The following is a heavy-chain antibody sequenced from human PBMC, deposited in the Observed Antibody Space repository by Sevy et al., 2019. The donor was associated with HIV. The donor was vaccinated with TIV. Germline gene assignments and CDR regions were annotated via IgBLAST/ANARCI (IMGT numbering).Heavy chain of an antibody. V-gene: IGHV3-33*01. CDR3: ARGGSGMEDYYYGMDV. CDR1: GFTFSSYG. J-gene: IGHJ6*02. D-gene: IGHD3-10*01. CDR2: IWYDGSNK. Sequence: GGSLRLSCAASGFTFSSYGMHWVRQAPGKGLEWVAVIWYDGSNKYYADSVKGRFTISRDNSKNTLYLQMNSLRAGDTAVYYCARGGSGMEDYYYGMDVWGQGTTVTDSS.